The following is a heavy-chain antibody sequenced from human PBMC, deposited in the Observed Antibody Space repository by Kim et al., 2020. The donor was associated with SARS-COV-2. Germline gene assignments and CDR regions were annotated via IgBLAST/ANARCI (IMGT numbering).Heavy chain of an antibody. CDR3: ARYSRIVVVPAAILA. CDR2: IYYSGST. V-gene: IGHV4-39*01. J-gene: IGHJ4*02. Sequence: SETLSLTCTVSGGSISSSSYYWGWIRQPPGKGLEWIGSIYYSGSTYYNTSLKSRVTISVDTSKNQFSLKLSSVTAADTAVYYCARYSRIVVVPAAILAWGQGTLVTVSS. CDR1: GGSISSSSYY. D-gene: IGHD2-2*01.